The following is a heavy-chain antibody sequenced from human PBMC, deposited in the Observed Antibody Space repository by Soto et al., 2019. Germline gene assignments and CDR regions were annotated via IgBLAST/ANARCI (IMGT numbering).Heavy chain of an antibody. Sequence: QVQLVESGGGVVQPERSLRLSCAASGFTFSSSAMHWVRQAPGKGLEWVAVISYDGSNKYYADSVKGRFTISRDNSKNTLYLQMNSLRAEDTAVYYCARDKRDLRFLEWSYYFDYWGQGTLVTVSS. V-gene: IGHV3-30-3*01. CDR2: ISYDGSNK. CDR3: ARDKRDLRFLEWSYYFDY. CDR1: GFTFSSSA. J-gene: IGHJ4*02. D-gene: IGHD3-3*01.